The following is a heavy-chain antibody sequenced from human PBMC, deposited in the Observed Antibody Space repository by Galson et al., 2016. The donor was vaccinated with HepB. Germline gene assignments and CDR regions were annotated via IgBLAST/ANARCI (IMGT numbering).Heavy chain of an antibody. Sequence: SLRLSCAASGFTVTTNFMSWVRQAPGKGLECVSVAHDGGNTYYSDSVKGRFTISRDSSQNSLSLQMSSLRAEDTAVYYCARQTSPWGLDVWGQGTTVTVSS. CDR2: AHDGGNT. J-gene: IGHJ6*02. CDR1: GFTVTTNF. CDR3: ARQTSPWGLDV. V-gene: IGHV3-53*01.